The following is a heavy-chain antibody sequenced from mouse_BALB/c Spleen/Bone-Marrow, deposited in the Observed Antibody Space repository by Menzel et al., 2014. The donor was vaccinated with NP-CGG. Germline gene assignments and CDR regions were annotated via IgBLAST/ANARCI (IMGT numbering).Heavy chain of an antibody. CDR3: ARRWLPYAMDY. D-gene: IGHD2-3*01. CDR1: GYTFTSYI. V-gene: IGHV1-14*01. CDR2: INPYNDGT. J-gene: IGHJ4*01. Sequence: EVQVVESGPVLVKPGASVKMSCKASGYTFTSYIMHWVKQKPGQGLEWIGYINPYNDGTKYNEKFKGKATLTSDKSSSTAYMELSSLTSEDSAVYYCARRWLPYAMDYWGQGTSVTVSS.